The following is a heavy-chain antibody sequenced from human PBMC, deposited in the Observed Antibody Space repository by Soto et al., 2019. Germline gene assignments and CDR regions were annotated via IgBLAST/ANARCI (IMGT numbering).Heavy chain of an antibody. Sequence: QVQLVESGGGVVQPGRSLRLSCAASGFTFSSYGMHWVRQAPGKGLEWVAVIWYDGSNKYYADSVKGRFTISRDNSKNTLYLKMNSLRAEDTAVYYCARDRGIVVGVAAFDSWGQGPLVTVSP. D-gene: IGHD2-15*01. J-gene: IGHJ4*02. CDR1: GFTFSSYG. V-gene: IGHV3-33*01. CDR2: IWYDGSNK. CDR3: ARDRGIVVGVAAFDS.